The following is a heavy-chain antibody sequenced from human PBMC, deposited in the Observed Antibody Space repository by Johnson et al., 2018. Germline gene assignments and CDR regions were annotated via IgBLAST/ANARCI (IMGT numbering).Heavy chain of an antibody. CDR2: IGTKSVYI. Sequence: VQLVQSGGGLVKPGGSLRLSCAASGFPFNTYTMKWVRQAPGQGMEWISSIGTKSVYIYYADSVKGRFTISRDNAKNSLYLQMNSLRAEDTAVYYCARRRDCSNGVCYGMDVWGQGTTVTVSS. D-gene: IGHD2-8*01. V-gene: IGHV3-21*01. CDR3: ARRRDCSNGVCYGMDV. CDR1: GFPFNTYT. J-gene: IGHJ6*02.